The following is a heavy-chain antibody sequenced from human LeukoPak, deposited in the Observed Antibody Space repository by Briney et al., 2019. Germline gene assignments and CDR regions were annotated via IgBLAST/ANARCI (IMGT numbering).Heavy chain of an antibody. J-gene: IGHJ4*02. Sequence: SETLSLTCVVSGGYINNYYWSWIRQPPGEGLEWVGHIHYTGRTDYNPVLKPRVSVSLDTSKKQFSLRLNSVTAADTAGYSCARWTDCGGDCYILDYWGQGILVTVSS. CDR3: ARWTDCGGDCYILDY. V-gene: IGHV4-59*01. CDR2: IHYTGRT. CDR1: GGYINNYY. D-gene: IGHD2-21*02.